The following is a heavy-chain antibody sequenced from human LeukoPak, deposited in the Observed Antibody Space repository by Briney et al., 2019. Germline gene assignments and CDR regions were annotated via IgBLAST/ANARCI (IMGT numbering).Heavy chain of an antibody. J-gene: IGHJ4*02. CDR2: IIPVFDTT. CDR3: TRAGRSISMVFFV. V-gene: IGHV1-69*13. D-gene: IGHD2-8*01. CDR1: GDTFSTYA. Sequence: GASVEVSCKASGDTFSTYAINWVRQAPGQGLEWMGQIIPVFDTTYYEQKMQGRVTITADQSTSTVYMELSNLRSDDTGVYYCTRAGRSISMVFFVWGQGTLVTVSS.